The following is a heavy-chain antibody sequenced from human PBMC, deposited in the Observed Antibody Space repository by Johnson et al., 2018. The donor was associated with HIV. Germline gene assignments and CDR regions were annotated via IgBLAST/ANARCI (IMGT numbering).Heavy chain of an antibody. CDR3: VRVGGNGNYFFDPFDM. Sequence: QVQLVESGGGVVQPGRSLRLSCAASGFTFSSYAMHWVRQAPGKGLEWVAVISFDGSYKYYADSVKARFMISRDNAKNSLYLQMNSLRVEDTALYYCVRVGGNGNYFFDPFDMWGQGTMVTVSS. CDR2: ISFDGSYK. V-gene: IGHV3-30*04. D-gene: IGHD1-26*01. CDR1: GFTFSSYA. J-gene: IGHJ3*02.